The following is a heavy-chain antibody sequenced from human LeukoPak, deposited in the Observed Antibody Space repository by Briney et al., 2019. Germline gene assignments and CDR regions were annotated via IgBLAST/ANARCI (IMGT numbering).Heavy chain of an antibody. J-gene: IGHJ4*02. V-gene: IGHV3-48*04. Sequence: GGSLRLSCTASGFKFSSFSMNWARQALGKGLEWLSYISSTSSAIYYADSVKGRFTISRDNAKNSLYLQMDSLRAEDTAIYYCARVIGSYGDSAYWGQGTLVTVSS. CDR3: ARVIGSYGDSAY. CDR2: ISSTSSAI. D-gene: IGHD3-16*01. CDR1: GFKFSSFS.